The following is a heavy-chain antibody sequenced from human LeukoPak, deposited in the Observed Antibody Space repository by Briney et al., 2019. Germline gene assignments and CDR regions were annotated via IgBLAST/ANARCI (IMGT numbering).Heavy chain of an antibody. Sequence: SETLSLTCTVSGYFISSGYYWGWIRQPPGKGLEWIGSIYHSGSTYYNPSLKSRVTISVDTSKNQFSLKLSSVTAADTAVYYCARARDKGAAAGTSGYWGQGTLVTVSS. J-gene: IGHJ4*02. CDR2: IYHSGST. D-gene: IGHD6-13*01. CDR1: GYFISSGYY. CDR3: ARARDKGAAAGTSGY. V-gene: IGHV4-38-2*02.